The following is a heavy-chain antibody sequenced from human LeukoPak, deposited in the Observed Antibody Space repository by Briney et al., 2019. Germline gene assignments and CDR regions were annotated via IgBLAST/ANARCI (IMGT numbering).Heavy chain of an antibody. Sequence: SETLSLTCTVSGGSISNYWSWCRQPPGKGLEWIGYIYYSGSTNYNPSLKSRVTISVDTSKNQFSLKLSSVTAADTAVYYCARSEWELPYYFDYWGQGTLVTVSS. CDR2: IYYSGST. CDR3: ARSEWELPYYFDY. V-gene: IGHV4-59*08. J-gene: IGHJ4*02. D-gene: IGHD1-26*01. CDR1: GGSISNY.